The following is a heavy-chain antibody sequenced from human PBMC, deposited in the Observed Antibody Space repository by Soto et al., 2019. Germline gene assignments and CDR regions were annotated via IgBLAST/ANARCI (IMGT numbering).Heavy chain of an antibody. CDR1: GFSLSTSGMC. CDR3: ARGPHYYDSSGPYDAFDI. Sequence: SGPTLVNPTQTLTLTCTFSGFSLSTSGMCVSWIRQPPGKALEWLALIDWDDGKYYSTSLKTRLTISKDTSKNQVVLTMTNMDPVDTATYYCARGPHYYDSSGPYDAFDIWGQGTMVTVSS. D-gene: IGHD3-22*01. V-gene: IGHV2-70*01. CDR2: IDWDDGK. J-gene: IGHJ3*02.